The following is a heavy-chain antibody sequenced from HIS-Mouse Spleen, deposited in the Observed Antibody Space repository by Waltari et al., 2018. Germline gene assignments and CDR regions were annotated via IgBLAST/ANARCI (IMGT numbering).Heavy chain of an antibody. CDR2: INPNSGGT. Sequence: QVQLVQSGAEVKKPGASVKVSCKASGYTFTGYYMHWVRQAPGQGLEWMGWINPNSGGTNHAQKFQGRVTMTRDTSISTAYMELSRLRSDDTAVYYCARVYSSSWRGFDYWGQGTLVTVSS. CDR1: GYTFTGYY. V-gene: IGHV1-2*02. J-gene: IGHJ4*02. D-gene: IGHD6-6*01. CDR3: ARVYSSSWRGFDY.